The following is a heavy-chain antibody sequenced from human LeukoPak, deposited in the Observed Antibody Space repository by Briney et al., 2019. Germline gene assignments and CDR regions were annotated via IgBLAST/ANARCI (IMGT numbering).Heavy chain of an antibody. Sequence: GGSLRLSCAASGFAASGFTFSTFGMHWVRQAPGKGLEWVAFIRYDGSNKYYADSVKGRFTISRDDSNNTLFLQMNSLRPEDTAIYYCARGVGGTDKWFDPWGQGTLVTVSS. D-gene: IGHD1-26*01. J-gene: IGHJ5*02. V-gene: IGHV3-30*02. CDR1: GFTFSTFG. CDR2: IRYDGSNK. CDR3: ARGVGGTDKWFDP.